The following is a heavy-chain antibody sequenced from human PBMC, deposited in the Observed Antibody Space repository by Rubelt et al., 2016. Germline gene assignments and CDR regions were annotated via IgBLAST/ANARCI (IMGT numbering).Heavy chain of an antibody. CDR3: AREVKAADAFEI. CDR2: LYSGGST. CDR1: GFTVSTNY. V-gene: IGHV3-53*01. Sequence: SRGTLVQPGGSLRLSCAASGFTVSTNYMSWVRQAPGKGLEWVSVLYSGGSTYYADSVKGRFTISRDNSKNTLYLQMNSLRAEDSAVYYCAREVKAADAFEIWGQGTMVTVSS. J-gene: IGHJ3*02. D-gene: IGHD6-13*01.